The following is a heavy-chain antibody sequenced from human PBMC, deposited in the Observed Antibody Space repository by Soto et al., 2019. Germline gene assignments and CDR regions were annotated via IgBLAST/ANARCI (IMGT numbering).Heavy chain of an antibody. CDR2: INAGNGNT. V-gene: IGHV1-3*01. CDR3: ARGGSLYWYFDL. CDR1: GYTFTNYA. J-gene: IGHJ2*01. Sequence: QVQLVQSGAEVKKPGASVKVSCKASGYTFTNYAMHWVRQAPGQRLEWMGWINAGNGNTKYSQKLQGRVTITRDTSPSTAYMELSSLRSEDTAVYYCARGGSLYWYFDLWGRGTLVTVSS. D-gene: IGHD1-26*01.